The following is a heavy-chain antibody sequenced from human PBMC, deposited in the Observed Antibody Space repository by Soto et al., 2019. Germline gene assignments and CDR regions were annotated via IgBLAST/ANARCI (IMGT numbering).Heavy chain of an antibody. CDR3: AHSPREVATIAGRYYFDY. CDR2: IYWNDDK. CDR1: GFSLSTSGVG. D-gene: IGHD5-12*01. Sequence: SGPTLVNPTQTLTLTCTFSGFSLSTSGVGVGWIRQPPGKALEWLALIYWNDDKRYSPSLKSRLTITKDTSKNQVVLTMTNMDPVDTATYYCAHSPREVATIAGRYYFDYWGQGTLVTVSS. V-gene: IGHV2-5*01. J-gene: IGHJ4*02.